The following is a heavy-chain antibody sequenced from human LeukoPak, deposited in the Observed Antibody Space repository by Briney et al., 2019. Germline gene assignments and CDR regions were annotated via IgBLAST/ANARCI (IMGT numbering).Heavy chain of an antibody. V-gene: IGHV1-18*01. D-gene: IGHD1-1*01. J-gene: IGHJ5*02. Sequence: GASVKVSCKASGYTFTNYGISWVRQAPGQGLEWMGWISAYNGNTQYAQKLQGRVTMTTDTSTSTAYMELRSLRSDDTAVYYCARDDRSNTWSWFDPWGQGTLVTVSS. CDR3: ARDDRSNTWSWFDP. CDR2: ISAYNGNT. CDR1: GYTFTNYG.